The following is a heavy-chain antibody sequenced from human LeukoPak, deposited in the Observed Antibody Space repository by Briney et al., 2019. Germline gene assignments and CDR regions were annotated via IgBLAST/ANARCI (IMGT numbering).Heavy chain of an antibody. D-gene: IGHD1-1*01. CDR1: GYIFTDYY. CDR2: INPKSDGT. J-gene: IGHJ3*01. CDR3: ARDPPGTTAFDL. V-gene: IGHV1-2*02. Sequence: GESLKISCKASGYIFTDYYLHWVRQAPGQGLEWMGWINPKSDGTKYAQNFRGRVTMTWDTSISTAYMEVSSLTSDDTAMFYCARDPPGTTAFDLWGQGPMVTVSS.